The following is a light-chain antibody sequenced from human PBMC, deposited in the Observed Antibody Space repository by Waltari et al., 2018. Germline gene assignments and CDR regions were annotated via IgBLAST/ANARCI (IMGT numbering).Light chain of an antibody. CDR1: NSDVGTYNY. Sequence: QSALTQPPSASGSHGQSVTIPCAGTNSDVGTYNYVSWYQHHPGKAPKLLIYGVTERLPGVPDRFSGSKSGTTASLTVSGLQADDEADYYCTSYGGVNVLGVLFGGGTKLTVL. CDR2: GVT. CDR3: TSYGGVNVLGVL. V-gene: IGLV2-8*01. J-gene: IGLJ2*01.